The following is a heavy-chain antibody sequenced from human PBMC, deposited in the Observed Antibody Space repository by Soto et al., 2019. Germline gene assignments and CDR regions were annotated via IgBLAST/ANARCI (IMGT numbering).Heavy chain of an antibody. CDR1: GGTFSSYA. CDR2: IIPIFGTA. Sequence: GASVKVSCKASGGTFSSYAISWVRQAPGQGLEWMGGIIPIFGTANCAQKFQGRVTITADESTSTAYMELSSLRSEDTAVYYCARDSEYYYDSSGYYPLDYWGQGTLVTVSS. CDR3: ARDSEYYYDSSGYYPLDY. D-gene: IGHD3-22*01. J-gene: IGHJ4*02. V-gene: IGHV1-69*13.